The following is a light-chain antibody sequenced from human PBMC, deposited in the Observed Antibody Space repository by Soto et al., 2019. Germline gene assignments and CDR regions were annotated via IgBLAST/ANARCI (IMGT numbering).Light chain of an antibody. Sequence: QSALTQPASASGSPGQSITISCTGTGSDVGGYNYVSWYQQHPGKAPKLMIYEVSNRPSGVSNRFSGSKSGNTASLTISGLQAEDEAHYYCSSYTTSSTPVFGGGTKLTVL. CDR1: GSDVGGYNY. CDR3: SSYTTSSTPV. J-gene: IGLJ3*02. CDR2: EVS. V-gene: IGLV2-14*01.